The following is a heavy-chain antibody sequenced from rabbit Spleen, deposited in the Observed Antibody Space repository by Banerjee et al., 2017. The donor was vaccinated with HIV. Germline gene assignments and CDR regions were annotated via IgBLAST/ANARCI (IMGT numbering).Heavy chain of an antibody. V-gene: IGHV1S43*01. CDR3: YRDVDIRYNRLDL. J-gene: IGHJ3*01. Sequence: QEQLVESGGGLVKPGGTLTLTCKASGFTLSNYYACWVRQAPGKGLEWIACIYSGSTWYASWVNGRFTISKSTSLDAVDLKVTSLTAADTATYFCYRDVDIRYNRLDLWGQGTLVTVS. D-gene: IGHD1-1*01. CDR1: GFTLSNYY. CDR2: IYSGST.